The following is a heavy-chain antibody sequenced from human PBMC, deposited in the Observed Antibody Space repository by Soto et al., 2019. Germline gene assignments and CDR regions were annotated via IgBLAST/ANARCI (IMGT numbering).Heavy chain of an antibody. Sequence: SETLSLTCAVYGLSFGTYYWTWIRQLPGKGLEWIGEINHSGVTNYNPSLKSRVSISIDTSKNQFSLMVSSVTAADTAMYYCASGDYWYFGLWGPGTLVTVSS. CDR3: ASGDYWYFGL. J-gene: IGHJ2*01. CDR2: INHSGVT. CDR1: GLSFGTYY. V-gene: IGHV4-34*01.